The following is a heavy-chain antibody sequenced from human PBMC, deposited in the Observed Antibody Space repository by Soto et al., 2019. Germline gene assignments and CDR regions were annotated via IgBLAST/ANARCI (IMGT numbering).Heavy chain of an antibody. CDR2: IYPGDSDT. J-gene: IGHJ6*02. V-gene: IGHV5-51*01. Sequence: GESLKISCKGSGYSFISYWIGWVRQMPGKGLEWMGIIYPGDSDTRYSPSFQGQVTISADKSISTAYLQWSSLKASDTAMYYCARTSAAGKYYGGMDVWGQGTTVTVS. CDR1: GYSFISYW. CDR3: ARTSAAGKYYGGMDV. D-gene: IGHD6-13*01.